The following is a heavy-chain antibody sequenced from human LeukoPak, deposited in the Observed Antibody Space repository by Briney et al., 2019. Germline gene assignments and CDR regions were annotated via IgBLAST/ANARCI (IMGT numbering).Heavy chain of an antibody. CDR2: IYHSGST. CDR3: APHGTIFGVVTDTDAFDI. J-gene: IGHJ3*02. Sequence: SETLSLTCTVSGGSISSSNYYWGWIRQPPGKGLEWIGYIYHSGSTYYNPSLKSRVTISVDRSKNQFSLKLSSVTAADTAVYYCAPHGTIFGVVTDTDAFDIWGQGTMVTVSS. CDR1: GGSISSSNYY. D-gene: IGHD3-3*01. V-gene: IGHV4-30-2*01.